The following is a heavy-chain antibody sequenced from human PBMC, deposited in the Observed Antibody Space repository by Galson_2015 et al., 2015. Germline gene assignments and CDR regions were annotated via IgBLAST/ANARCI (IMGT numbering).Heavy chain of an antibody. CDR1: GFSFSSFA. CDR3: TKGYEVGAVFSIPFDP. J-gene: IGHJ5*02. D-gene: IGHD1-26*01. Sequence: SLRLSCAASGFSFSSFAMAWVRQAPGKGLEWVSGISGSGATTYYADSVKGRFTISRDNSKSTLFLQMSSLRAEDTAIYFCTKGYEVGAVFSIPFDPWGQGTVVTVSS. CDR2: ISGSGATT. V-gene: IGHV3-23*01.